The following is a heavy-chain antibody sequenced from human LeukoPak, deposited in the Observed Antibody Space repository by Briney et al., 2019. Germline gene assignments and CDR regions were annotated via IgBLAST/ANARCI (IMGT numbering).Heavy chain of an antibody. Sequence: GGSLRLSCAASGFTFSNYWMTWVRQAPGKGLVWVSRINSDGSSTSYADSVKGRFTISRDNAKNTLYLQMNSLRAEDTAVYYCARLGGTGPDYYYYGMDVWGQGTTVTVSS. CDR1: GFTFSNYW. V-gene: IGHV3-74*01. D-gene: IGHD1-26*01. CDR2: INSDGSST. J-gene: IGHJ6*02. CDR3: ARLGGTGPDYYYYGMDV.